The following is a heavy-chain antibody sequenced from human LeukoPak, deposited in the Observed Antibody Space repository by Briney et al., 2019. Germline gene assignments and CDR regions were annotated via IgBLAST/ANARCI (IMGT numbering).Heavy chain of an antibody. V-gene: IGHV4-59*08. CDR3: ARGLQILWFGELFPTDYYYSGMDV. CDR2: IYYSVST. Sequence: SETLSLTCTVSGGSISTYYWSWIRQPPGKGLEWIGYIYYSVSTNYNPSRKSRLTIAVDTSKNQFSLSLGSVTAADTAVYYCARGLQILWFGELFPTDYYYSGMDVWGQGTTVTVSS. CDR1: GGSISTYY. J-gene: IGHJ6*02. D-gene: IGHD3-10*01.